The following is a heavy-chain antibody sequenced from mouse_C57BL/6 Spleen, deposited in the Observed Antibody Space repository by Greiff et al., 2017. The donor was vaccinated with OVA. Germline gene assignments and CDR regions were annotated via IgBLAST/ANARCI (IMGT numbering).Heavy chain of an antibody. J-gene: IGHJ4*01. CDR2: IRNKANGYTT. CDR1: GFTFTDYY. D-gene: IGHD5-1*01. V-gene: IGHV7-3*01. Sequence: EVKLVESGGGLVQPGGSLSLSCAASGFTFTDYYMSWVRQPPGKALEWLGFIRNKANGYTTEYSASVKGRFTISRDNSQSILYLQMNALRAEDSATYYCARPYVPGGYAMDYWGQGTSVTVSS. CDR3: ARPYVPGGYAMDY.